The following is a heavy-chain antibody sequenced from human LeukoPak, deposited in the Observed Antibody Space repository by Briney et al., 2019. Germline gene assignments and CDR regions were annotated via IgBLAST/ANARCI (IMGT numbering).Heavy chain of an antibody. D-gene: IGHD6-13*01. V-gene: IGHV1-2*06. Sequence: ASVKLSCKASGYTFTAYYIYWVRQAPGQGLEWMGRINPNTCDTNYAENFQGRVTITGDTSISTVYMELTRLKSDDTAKYYCALGQAAAGTFDFWGQGTLVTVSS. CDR1: GYTFTAYY. CDR2: INPNTCDT. CDR3: ALGQAAAGTFDF. J-gene: IGHJ4*02.